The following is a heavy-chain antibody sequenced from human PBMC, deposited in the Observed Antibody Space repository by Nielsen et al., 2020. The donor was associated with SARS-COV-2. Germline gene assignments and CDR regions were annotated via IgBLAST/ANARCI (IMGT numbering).Heavy chain of an antibody. CDR2: INPYSGGT. CDR1: GYTFTDYY. V-gene: IGHV1-2*06. CDR3: ARQNRFGELGGGMDV. J-gene: IGHJ6*02. D-gene: IGHD3-10*01. Sequence: ASVKVSCKASGYTFTDYYIHWVRQAPGQGLEWMGRINPYSGGTNYAQKFQGTVTMTRDASISTVYMELTSDDTAVYYCARQNRFGELGGGMDVWGQGTTVTVSS.